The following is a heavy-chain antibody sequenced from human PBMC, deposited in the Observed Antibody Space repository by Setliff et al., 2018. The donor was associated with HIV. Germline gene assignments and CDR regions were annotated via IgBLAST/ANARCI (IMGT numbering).Heavy chain of an antibody. CDR2: IYHSGST. CDR3: ATCRHRPSNWFDP. CDR1: GGSISSRNW. V-gene: IGHV4-4*02. J-gene: IGHJ5*02. Sequence: SETLSLTCAVSGGSISSRNWWSWVRQPPGKGLEWIGEIYHSGSTNYNPSLKSRVTISVDKSKNQFSLRLTSVTAADTAVYYCATCRHRPSNWFDPWGQGTVVTVSS.